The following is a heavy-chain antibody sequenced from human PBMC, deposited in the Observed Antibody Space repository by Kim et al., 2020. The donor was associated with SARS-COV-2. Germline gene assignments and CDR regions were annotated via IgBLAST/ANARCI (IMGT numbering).Heavy chain of an antibody. V-gene: IGHV1-69*13. J-gene: IGHJ4*01. Sequence: SVKVSCKASGGSFSTHTVAWVRQAPGQGLEWLGGIIPVLGTPIYAQNLQGRVTITADESTIIADDSTNTVSMELRNFRTDDTAIYYCAREIHGAFDFWG. CDR2: IIPVLGTP. CDR3: AREIHGAFDF. CDR1: GGSFSTHT. D-gene: IGHD3-16*01.